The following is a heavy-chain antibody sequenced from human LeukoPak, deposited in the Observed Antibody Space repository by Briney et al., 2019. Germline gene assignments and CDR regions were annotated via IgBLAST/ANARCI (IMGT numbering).Heavy chain of an antibody. CDR3: ERVQVPNSSRWTGLLAP. CDR1: GGSISSYY. V-gene: IGHV4-4*07. Sequence: WETLSLTCTVSGGSISSYYWSWIRQPAGKGLEGIGRIYTSGSTNYNPSLKSRVTMSVDTSKNQFSLKLSSVTAADPAVYYCERVQVPNSSRWTGLLAPWGQGTLVTVSS. J-gene: IGHJ5*02. CDR2: IYTSGST. D-gene: IGHD6-13*01.